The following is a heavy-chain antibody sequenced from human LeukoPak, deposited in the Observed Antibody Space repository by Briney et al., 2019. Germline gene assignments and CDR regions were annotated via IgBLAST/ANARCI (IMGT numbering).Heavy chain of an antibody. CDR1: GGSISSSSYY. J-gene: IGHJ6*03. Sequence: KTSETLSLTCTVSGGSISSSSYYWGWIRQPPGKGLEWIGSIYYSGSTNYNPSLKSRVTMSVDTSKNQFSLKVSSVTAADTAVYYCARGRMGWSYYKNYYYYYMDVWGKGTTVTISS. CDR3: ARGRMGWSYYKNYYYYYMDV. CDR2: IYYSGST. V-gene: IGHV4-39*07. D-gene: IGHD1-26*01.